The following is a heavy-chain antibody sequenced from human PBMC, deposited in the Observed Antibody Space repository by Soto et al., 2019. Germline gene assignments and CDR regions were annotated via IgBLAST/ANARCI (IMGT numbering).Heavy chain of an antibody. CDR3: ARAYDSSMNYFDY. CDR1: GFTFSSFA. J-gene: IGHJ4*02. V-gene: IGHV3-30-3*01. D-gene: IGHD3-22*01. Sequence: QVQLVESGGGVVQPGRSLRLSCAASGFTFSSFAIHWVRQAPGNGLEWVSRISYDGSNKYYADSVKGRFTISRDNSKNTLYLQMNSLRAEDTAVYYCARAYDSSMNYFDYWGQGTLVTVSS. CDR2: ISYDGSNK.